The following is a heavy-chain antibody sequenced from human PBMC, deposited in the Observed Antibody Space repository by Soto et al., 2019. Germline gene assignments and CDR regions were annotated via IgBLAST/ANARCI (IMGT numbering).Heavy chain of an antibody. Sequence: QVQLVESGGGVVQPGRSLRLSCAASGFTFSSYVMHWVREAPGKGQEWVAVISDDGSNKYYADSVKGRFTSSRDNSKHTLSLQRTSLRPGDTAVYYSAKDREGYCSSTSCYTYFGLDVWAKGTTVTVSS. J-gene: IGHJ6*04. D-gene: IGHD2-2*01. CDR2: ISDDGSNK. CDR1: GFTFSSYV. V-gene: IGHV3-30*18. CDR3: AKDREGYCSSTSCYTYFGLDV.